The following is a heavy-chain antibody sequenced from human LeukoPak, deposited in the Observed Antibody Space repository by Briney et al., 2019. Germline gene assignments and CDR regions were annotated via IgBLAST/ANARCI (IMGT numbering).Heavy chain of an antibody. V-gene: IGHV3-43*02. CDR3: ARESGKFDY. Sequence: GGSLRLSCVASGLPIGDFAMHWVRQAPGKGPEWVSPISGDGVSTFYADSVKGRFSISRDNSKNSLSLEMNSLRTEDTAMYYCARESGKFDYWGQGTLVAVSS. J-gene: IGHJ4*02. CDR2: ISGDGVST. CDR1: GLPIGDFA.